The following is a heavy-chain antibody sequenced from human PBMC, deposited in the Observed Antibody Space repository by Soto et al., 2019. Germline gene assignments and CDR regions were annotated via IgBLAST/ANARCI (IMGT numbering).Heavy chain of an antibody. J-gene: IGHJ6*03. CDR1: GYSFTSHG. Sequence: QVQLVQSGAEVKKPGASVKVSCKASGYSFTSHGIIWVRQAPGQGLEWMGWISGNSGDTNYAQKLQGRVTVTTDTSTSTAYMELRSLRSEDTAVYYCAGMVRGSNIDYYHYIDVWGKGTTVTVSS. CDR2: ISGNSGDT. V-gene: IGHV1-18*01. D-gene: IGHD3-10*01. CDR3: AGMVRGSNIDYYHYIDV.